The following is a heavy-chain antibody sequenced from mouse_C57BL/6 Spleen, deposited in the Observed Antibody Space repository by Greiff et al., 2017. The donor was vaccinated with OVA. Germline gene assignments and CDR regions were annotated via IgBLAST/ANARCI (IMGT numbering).Heavy chain of an antibody. V-gene: IGHV1-69*01. J-gene: IGHJ2*01. D-gene: IGHD1-1*01. CDR3: ARATTVVATSGYFDY. Sequence: QVQLQQPGAELVMPGASVKLSCKASGYTFTSYWMHWVKQRPGQGLEWIGEIDPSDSYTNYNQKFKGKSTLTVDKSSSTAYMQLSSLTSEDSAVYYCARATTVVATSGYFDYWGQGTTLTVSS. CDR1: GYTFTSYW. CDR2: IDPSDSYT.